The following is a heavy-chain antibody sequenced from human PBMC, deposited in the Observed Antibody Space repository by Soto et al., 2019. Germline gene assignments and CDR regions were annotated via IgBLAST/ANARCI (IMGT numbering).Heavy chain of an antibody. Sequence: ASVKVSCKASGGTFSSYAISWVRQAPGQGLEWMGWISAYNGNTNYAQKLQGRVTMTTDTSTSTAYMELRSLRSDDTAVYYCARAELVRFDYYYGMDVWGQGTTVTVSS. V-gene: IGHV1-18*01. J-gene: IGHJ6*02. CDR1: GGTFSSYA. CDR2: ISAYNGNT. CDR3: ARAELVRFDYYYGMDV. D-gene: IGHD6-13*01.